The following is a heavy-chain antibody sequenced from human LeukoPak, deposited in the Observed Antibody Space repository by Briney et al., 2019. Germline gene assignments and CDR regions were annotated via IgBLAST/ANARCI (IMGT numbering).Heavy chain of an antibody. CDR1: EFTVSRNY. CDR2: IFSNGDT. CDR3: TRDQMNY. V-gene: IGHV3-53*01. Sequence: GGSLRLSCTASEFTVSRNYMLWVRQAPGKGLEWVSLIFSNGDTHYADSVKGRFTISRDTSKNTVSLQMNSLRVEDTAMYYCTRDQMNYWGQGTLVTVST. J-gene: IGHJ4*02. D-gene: IGHD5-24*01.